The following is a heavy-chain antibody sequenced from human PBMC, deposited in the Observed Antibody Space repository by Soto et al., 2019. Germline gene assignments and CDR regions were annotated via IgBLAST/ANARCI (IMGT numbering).Heavy chain of an antibody. J-gene: IGHJ4*02. CDR3: TTENRGYCSGGSCYQIDY. D-gene: IGHD2-15*01. V-gene: IGHV3-15*07. Sequence: EVQLVESGGGLVKPGGSLRLSCAASGFTFSNAWMNWVRQAPGKGLEWVGRIKSKTDGGTTDYAAPVKGRFTISRDDSKNTLYLQMNSLKTEDTAVYYCTTENRGYCSGGSCYQIDYWGQGTLVTVSS. CDR2: IKSKTDGGTT. CDR1: GFTFSNAW.